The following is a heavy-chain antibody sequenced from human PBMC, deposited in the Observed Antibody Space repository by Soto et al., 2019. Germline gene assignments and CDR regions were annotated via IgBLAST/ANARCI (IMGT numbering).Heavy chain of an antibody. CDR1: GFSFSSYS. CDR3: ARHPFGGGQVPAPLAAFDP. CDR2: ISSSSSNI. J-gene: IGHJ5*02. D-gene: IGHD3-16*01. Sequence: EVQLVESGGGLVKPGGSLRLSCAASGFSFSSYSMNWVRQAPGKGLEWVSSISSSSSNIYYADSVKGRFTSSRDNAQKSLYLQMNSLRAEDTAVYYCARHPFGGGQVPAPLAAFDPWGQGTLVTVSS. V-gene: IGHV3-21*01.